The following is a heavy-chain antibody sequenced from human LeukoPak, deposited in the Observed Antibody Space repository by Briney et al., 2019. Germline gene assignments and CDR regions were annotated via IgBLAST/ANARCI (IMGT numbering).Heavy chain of an antibody. Sequence: SVKVSCKASGGTFSDYSISWVRQAPGQGLEWMGRIIAILDTAHYAQKFQGRFTITAGKSTTTVYMELSSLRSDDTAVYYCVRSGYDYDWFDPWGQGTLVTVSS. CDR1: GGTFSDYS. CDR3: VRSGYDYDWFDP. D-gene: IGHD5-12*01. J-gene: IGHJ5*02. V-gene: IGHV1-69*08. CDR2: IIAILDTA.